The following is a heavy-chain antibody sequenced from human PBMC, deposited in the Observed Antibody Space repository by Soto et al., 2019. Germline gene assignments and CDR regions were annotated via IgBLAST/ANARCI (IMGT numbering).Heavy chain of an antibody. J-gene: IGHJ6*02. V-gene: IGHV2-5*02. Sequence: QITLKESGPPLVKPTQTLTLTCTFSGLSLSTTGVGVGWIRQPPGKALEWLALIYWDDDKRYSPSLKSRLTNTKDTSKNQVVLTMTNMDPVDTATYYCVQSRCGGDCLQSYSSHSDYGLDVWGQGTTVTVSS. CDR3: VQSRCGGDCLQSYSSHSDYGLDV. D-gene: IGHD2-21*02. CDR2: IYWDDDK. CDR1: GLSLSTTGVG.